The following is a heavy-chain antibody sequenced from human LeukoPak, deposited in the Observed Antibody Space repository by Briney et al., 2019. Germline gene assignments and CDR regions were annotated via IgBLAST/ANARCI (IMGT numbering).Heavy chain of an antibody. Sequence: ASVKVSCKASGYTFTSYDFNWVRQATGQRPEWMGWMSPNSGDTGYAQKFQGRVTMTRNTSISTAYMELSSLRSEDTAVYYCARLAYGSGSYWGVYNWFDPWGQGTLVTVSS. V-gene: IGHV1-8*01. CDR2: MSPNSGDT. CDR3: ARLAYGSGSYWGVYNWFDP. D-gene: IGHD3-10*01. J-gene: IGHJ5*02. CDR1: GYTFTSYD.